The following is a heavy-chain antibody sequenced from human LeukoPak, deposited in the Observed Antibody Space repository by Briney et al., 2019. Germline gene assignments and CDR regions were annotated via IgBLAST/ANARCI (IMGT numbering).Heavy chain of an antibody. Sequence: PSETLSLTCTVSGGSISSGSYYWSWIRQPAGKGLEWIGRIYTSGSTNYNPSLKSRVTISVDTSKNQFSLKLSSVTAADTAVYYCARARIIAARPHFDYWGQGTLVTVSS. CDR1: GGSISSGSYY. D-gene: IGHD6-6*01. V-gene: IGHV4-61*02. CDR2: IYTSGST. J-gene: IGHJ4*02. CDR3: ARARIIAARPHFDY.